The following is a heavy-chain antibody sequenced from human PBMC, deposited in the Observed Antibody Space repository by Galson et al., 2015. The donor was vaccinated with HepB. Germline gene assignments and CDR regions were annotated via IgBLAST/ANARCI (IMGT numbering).Heavy chain of an antibody. Sequence: SLRLGYEADGFSGSSYALDWVRQPPGKRLEWVSLIGTAGVPHNPGPVKGRFTISRENAKHSLYLQMNSLRAGDTAVYYCARGIYDFWSGYYYFDYWGQGTLVTVSS. CDR1: GFSGSSYA. CDR2: IGTAGVP. CDR3: ARGIYDFWSGYYYFDY. J-gene: IGHJ4*02. V-gene: IGHV3-13*05. D-gene: IGHD3-3*01.